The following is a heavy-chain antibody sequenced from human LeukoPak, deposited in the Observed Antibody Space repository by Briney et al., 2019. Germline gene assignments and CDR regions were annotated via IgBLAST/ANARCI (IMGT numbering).Heavy chain of an antibody. J-gene: IGHJ4*02. CDR3: AKDWDTAMVLFDY. CDR2: ISDSGGST. CDR1: GFTFSSYA. Sequence: GGSLRLSCAASGFTFSSYAMNWVRRAPGKGLEWVSVISDSGGSTYYTDSVKGRFTISRDNSKNTLYLQMNSLRAEDTAVYYCAKDWDTAMVLFDYWGQGTLVTVSS. V-gene: IGHV3-23*01. D-gene: IGHD5-18*01.